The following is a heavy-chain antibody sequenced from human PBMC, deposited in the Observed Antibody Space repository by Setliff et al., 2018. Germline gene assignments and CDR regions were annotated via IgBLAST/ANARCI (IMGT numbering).Heavy chain of an antibody. Sequence: RASVKVSCKASGDPFNAYGVSWVRQAPGQGLEWMGAIIPVLGMTDYAQKFQGRLTITADQSTTTVYMELSSLRFDDTALYYCARGPSPTVTPSRLIYFYHMDVWGKGTTVTVSS. CDR1: GDPFNAYG. CDR3: ARGPSPTVTPSRLIYFYHMDV. J-gene: IGHJ6*03. V-gene: IGHV1-69*10. CDR2: IIPVLGMT. D-gene: IGHD4-17*01.